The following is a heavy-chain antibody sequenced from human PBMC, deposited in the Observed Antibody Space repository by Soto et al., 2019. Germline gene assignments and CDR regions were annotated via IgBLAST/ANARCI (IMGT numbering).Heavy chain of an antibody. J-gene: IGHJ4*02. CDR1: GYTFTNYD. Sequence: ASVKVSCKASGYTFTNYDINWVRQATGQGLEWMGGMNPNSGNTVYAQKFQGRVTMTRNTSTSTAYMELSSLRSEDTAVYFCARPSRGWSYYFDYWGQGALVTVS. V-gene: IGHV1-8*01. CDR2: MNPNSGNT. CDR3: ARPSRGWSYYFDY. D-gene: IGHD6-19*01.